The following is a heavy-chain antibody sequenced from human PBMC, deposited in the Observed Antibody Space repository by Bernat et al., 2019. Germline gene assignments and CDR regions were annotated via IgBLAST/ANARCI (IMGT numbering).Heavy chain of an antibody. Sequence: EVHLVESGGGLLQPGGSLRLSCAASGFTFSGYDMSWVRQAPGKGLEWISYISSSGSKQYYADSVKDRFTISRDNAKNSLYLQMNSLRAEDTAVYYCARRYCVSTSCYGSIDYWGQGTLVTVSS. CDR1: GFTFSGYD. CDR3: ARRYCVSTSCYGSIDY. J-gene: IGHJ4*02. CDR2: ISSSGSKQ. V-gene: IGHV3-48*01. D-gene: IGHD2-2*01.